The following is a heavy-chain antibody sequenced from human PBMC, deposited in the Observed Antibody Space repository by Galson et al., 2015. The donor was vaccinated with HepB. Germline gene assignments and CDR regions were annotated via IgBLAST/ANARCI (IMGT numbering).Heavy chain of an antibody. CDR1: GYTLTELS. Sequence: SVKVSCKVSGYTLTELSMHWVRQAPGKGLEWMGGFDPEDGETIYAQKFQGRVTMTEDTSTDTAYMELSSLRSEDTAVYYCANFNLLSSSWYHAFDIWGQGTMVTVSS. J-gene: IGHJ3*02. CDR3: ANFNLLSSSWYHAFDI. CDR2: FDPEDGET. D-gene: IGHD6-13*01. V-gene: IGHV1-24*01.